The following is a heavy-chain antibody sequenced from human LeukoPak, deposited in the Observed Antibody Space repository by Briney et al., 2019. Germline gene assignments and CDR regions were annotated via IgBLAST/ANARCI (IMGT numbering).Heavy chain of an antibody. CDR2: INPNSGGT. D-gene: IGHD3-22*01. Sequence: ASVKVSCKASGYTFTSYYMHWVRQAPGQGLEWMGWINPNSGGTNYAQKFQGRVTMTRDTSISTAYMELSRLRSDDTAVYYCARDSSGYYPDFDYWGQGTLVTVSS. V-gene: IGHV1-2*02. J-gene: IGHJ4*02. CDR1: GYTFTSYY. CDR3: ARDSSGYYPDFDY.